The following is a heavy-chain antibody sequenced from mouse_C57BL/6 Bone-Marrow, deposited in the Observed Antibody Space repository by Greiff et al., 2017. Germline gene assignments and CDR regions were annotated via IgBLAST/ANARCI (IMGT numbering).Heavy chain of an antibody. CDR3: ARHNYYGSSSDWYFDV. CDR2: ISGGGGNT. D-gene: IGHD1-1*01. Sequence: DVMLVESGGGLVKPGGSLKLSCAASGFTFSSYTMSWVRQTPEKRLEWVATISGGGGNTYYPDSVKGRFTISRDNAKNTLYLQMSSLRSEDTALYYCARHNYYGSSSDWYFDVWGTGTTVTVSS. CDR1: GFTFSSYT. V-gene: IGHV5-9*01. J-gene: IGHJ1*03.